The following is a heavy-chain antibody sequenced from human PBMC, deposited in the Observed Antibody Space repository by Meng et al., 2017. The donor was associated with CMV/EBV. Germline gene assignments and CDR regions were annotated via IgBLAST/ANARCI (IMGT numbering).Heavy chain of an antibody. J-gene: IGHJ5*02. CDR1: GYPFTTYG. Sequence: KASGYPFTTYGLSWVRQAPGQGLEWMGWISAYNGNTNYAQKYQGRVTMTTDSPTTTAYMELRSLRSDDTAVYYCARDSVAVRPGWFDPWGQGTLVTVSS. D-gene: IGHD6-6*01. CDR2: ISAYNGNT. V-gene: IGHV1-18*01. CDR3: ARDSVAVRPGWFDP.